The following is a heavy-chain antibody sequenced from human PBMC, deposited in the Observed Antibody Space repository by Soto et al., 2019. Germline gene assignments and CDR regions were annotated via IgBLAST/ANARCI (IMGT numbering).Heavy chain of an antibody. CDR3: ARQVTVLMGYAYDI. Sequence: QVQLQESGPGLVKPSETLSLTCTVSGGSISGYYWAWVRQPPEKGLEWIGFIYYHGTISSNPSLNSRATYSLDSSEPQFSLKLNSVTAADTAISYRARQVTVLMGYAYDIWGQGTMVTVSS. V-gene: IGHV4-59*08. D-gene: IGHD3-10*01. J-gene: IGHJ3*02. CDR2: IYYHGTI. CDR1: GGSISGYY.